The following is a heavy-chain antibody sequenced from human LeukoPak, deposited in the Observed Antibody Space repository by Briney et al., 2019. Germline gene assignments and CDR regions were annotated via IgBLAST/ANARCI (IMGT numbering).Heavy chain of an antibody. V-gene: IGHV4-39*01. CDR2: IYYSGST. J-gene: IGHJ4*02. Sequence: SETLSLTCTVSGYSISSSSYYWGWIRQPPGKGLEWIGTIYYSGSTYYNPSLKCRVTISIDTSKNQFSLKLTSVTAADTAVYYCGTGTTDSWGQGTLVTVSP. CDR1: GYSISSSSYY. D-gene: IGHD1-7*01. CDR3: GTGTTDS.